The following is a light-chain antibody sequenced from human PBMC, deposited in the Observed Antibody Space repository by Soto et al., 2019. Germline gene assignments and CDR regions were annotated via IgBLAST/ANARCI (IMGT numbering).Light chain of an antibody. J-gene: IGKJ3*01. CDR1: QSVLHTNSKNY. CDR3: QQYLIPLVT. CDR2: WAA. V-gene: IGKV4-1*01. Sequence: DIVMTQSPDSLAVSLGERATINCKSSQSVLHTNSKNYLAWYQQKPGQPPKLLIYWAATRESGVPDRISGSGSGTDFPLTISSLQAEDVAVYYCQQYLIPLVTFGPGTKVDIK.